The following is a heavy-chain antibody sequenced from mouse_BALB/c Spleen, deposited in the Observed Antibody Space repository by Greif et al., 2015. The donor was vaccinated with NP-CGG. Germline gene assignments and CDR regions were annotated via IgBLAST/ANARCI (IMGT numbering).Heavy chain of an antibody. CDR2: ISSGGSYT. V-gene: IGHV5-6*01. J-gene: IGHJ2*01. Sequence: EVKLMESGGDLVKPGGSLKLSCAASGFTFSSYGMSWVRQTPDKRLEWVATISSGGSYTYYPDSVKGRFTISRDNAKNTLYLQMSSLKSEDTAMYYCARQSSFITTVEGGYFDYWGQGTTLTVSS. CDR3: ARQSSFITTVEGGYFDY. CDR1: GFTFSSYG. D-gene: IGHD1-1*01.